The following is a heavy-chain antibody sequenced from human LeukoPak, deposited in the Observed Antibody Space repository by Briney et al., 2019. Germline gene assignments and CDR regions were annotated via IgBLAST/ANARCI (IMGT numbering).Heavy chain of an antibody. V-gene: IGHV1-69*05. CDR1: GGTFSSYA. CDR2: IIPIFGTA. CDR3: ARGVVPAAQNYFDY. Sequence: GASVKVSCKASGGTFSSYAISWVRQAPGQGLEWMGGIIPIFGTANYAQKFQGRVTITTDDSTSTAYMELSSLRSEDTAVYYCARGVVPAAQNYFDYWGQGTLVTVSS. D-gene: IGHD2-2*01. J-gene: IGHJ4*02.